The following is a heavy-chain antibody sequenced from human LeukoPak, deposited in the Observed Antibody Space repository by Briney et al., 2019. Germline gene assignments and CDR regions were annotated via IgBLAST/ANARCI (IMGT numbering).Heavy chain of an antibody. CDR1: GYTFTSYG. Sequence: GASVKVSCKASGYTFTSYGISWVRQAPGQGLEWMGWISAYNGNTNYAQKLQGRVTMTTDTSTSTAYMELRSLRSDDTAMYYCARDSGTGTTRGTVDYWGQGTLVTVSS. J-gene: IGHJ4*02. V-gene: IGHV1-18*01. D-gene: IGHD1-7*01. CDR2: ISAYNGNT. CDR3: ARDSGTGTTRGTVDY.